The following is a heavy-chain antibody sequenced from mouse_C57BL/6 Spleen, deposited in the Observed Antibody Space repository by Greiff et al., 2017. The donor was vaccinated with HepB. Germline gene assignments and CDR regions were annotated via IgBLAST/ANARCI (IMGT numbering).Heavy chain of an antibody. V-gene: IGHV5-17*01. D-gene: IGHD1-1*01. J-gene: IGHJ4*01. CDR3: ARGGFYYGSSYDYAMDY. Sequence: VQLKESGGGLVKPGGSLKLSCAASGFTFSDYGMHWVRQAPEKGLEWVAYISSGSSTIYYADTVKGRFTISRDNAKNTLFLQMTSLRSEDTAMYYCARGGFYYGSSYDYAMDYWGQGTSVTVSS. CDR2: ISSGSSTI. CDR1: GFTFSDYG.